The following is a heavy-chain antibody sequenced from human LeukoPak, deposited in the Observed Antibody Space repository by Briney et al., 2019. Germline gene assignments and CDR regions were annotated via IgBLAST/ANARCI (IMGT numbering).Heavy chain of an antibody. CDR1: GFTFSSYG. J-gene: IGHJ3*02. CDR2: IRYDGSNK. D-gene: IGHD4-17*01. V-gene: IGHV3-30*02. Sequence: GGSLRLSCAASGFTFSSYGMHWVRQAPGKGLEWVAFIRYDGSNKYYADSVKGRFTISRDNSKNTLYLQTNSLRAEDTAVYYCAKDTVHNDAFDIWGQGTMVTVSS. CDR3: AKDTVHNDAFDI.